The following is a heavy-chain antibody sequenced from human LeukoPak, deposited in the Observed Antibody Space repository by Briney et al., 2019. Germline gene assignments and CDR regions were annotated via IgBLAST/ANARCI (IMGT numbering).Heavy chain of an antibody. D-gene: IGHD4-17*01. CDR3: ARVHGDYSGVPGY. CDR2: IKQDGSEK. V-gene: IGHV3-7*01. Sequence: GGSLRLSCAAYGFTFSSYWMSWVRQAPGKGLEWVANIKQDGSEKYYVDSVKGRFTISRDNAKNSLYLQMNSLRAEDTAVYYCARVHGDYSGVPGYWGQGTLVTVSS. CDR1: GFTFSSYW. J-gene: IGHJ4*02.